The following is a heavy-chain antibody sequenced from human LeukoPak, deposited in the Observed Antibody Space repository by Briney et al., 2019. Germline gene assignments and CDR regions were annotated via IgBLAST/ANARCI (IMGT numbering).Heavy chain of an antibody. D-gene: IGHD6-13*01. CDR2: MYSGGTT. Sequence: PSETLSLTCTVSDGSINGYYWSWIRQSPGKGLDWIGYMYSGGTTNYSPSLKSRVIISEDTSKNQFSLKLTSVTAADTAVYYCARHFAHSSTNDAFDIWGQGTMVTVSS. J-gene: IGHJ3*02. CDR1: DGSINGYY. V-gene: IGHV4-59*01. CDR3: ARHFAHSSTNDAFDI.